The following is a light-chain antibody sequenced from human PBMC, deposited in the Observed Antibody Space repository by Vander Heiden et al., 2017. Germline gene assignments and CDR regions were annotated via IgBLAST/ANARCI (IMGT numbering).Light chain of an antibody. CDR2: DAS. V-gene: IGKV3-11*01. CDR1: QRLSGH. CDR3: QQHTTWPPSIT. Sequence: DIVLTQSPATLFLSPGETAKLSCRASQRLSGHLAWYQQKPGQAPRLLIYDASKRATGIPARFSGSGSGTDFTLTISSLDRDDFAVYFCQQHTTWPPSITFGLGTKVEI. J-gene: IGKJ1*01.